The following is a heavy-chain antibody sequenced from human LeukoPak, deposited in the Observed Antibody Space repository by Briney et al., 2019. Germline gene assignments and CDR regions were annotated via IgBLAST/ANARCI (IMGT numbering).Heavy chain of an antibody. V-gene: IGHV3-23*01. Sequence: PGGSLRLSCAASGFTFSGYAMSWVRRAPGKGLEWVSAISGSGGSTYYADSVKGRFTISRDNSKNTLYLQMNSLRAEDTAVYYCATSQYCSSTSCWVIVRSKLIFDYWGQGTLVTVSS. CDR1: GFTFSGYA. CDR3: ATSQYCSSTSCWVIVRSKLIFDY. CDR2: ISGSGGST. J-gene: IGHJ4*02. D-gene: IGHD2-2*01.